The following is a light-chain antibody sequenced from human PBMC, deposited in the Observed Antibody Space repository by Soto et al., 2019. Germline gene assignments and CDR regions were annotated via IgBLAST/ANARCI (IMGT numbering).Light chain of an antibody. Sequence: EIVMTQSPATLSVSPGERATLSCRASQSVSSNLAWYQQKPGQAPRLLIYGASTRATGIPARLSGSGSGTEFTLTISGLQPDDFATYYWQQYNSYRRTFGQGTNVEF. V-gene: IGKV3D-15*01. J-gene: IGKJ1*01. CDR2: GAS. CDR3: QQYNSYRRT. CDR1: QSVSSN.